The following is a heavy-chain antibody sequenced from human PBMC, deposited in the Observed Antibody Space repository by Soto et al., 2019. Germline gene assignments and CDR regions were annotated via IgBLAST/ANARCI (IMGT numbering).Heavy chain of an antibody. D-gene: IGHD3-3*01. J-gene: IGHJ3*02. CDR2: IKQGGGEK. V-gene: IGHV3-7*01. Sequence: PGGSLRLCCAASGFTFSTYWMSWVRQAPGKGLEWVANIKQGGGEKYYVDSVKGRFTISRDNAKNSLYLQMNSLRDEDTAVYYCARDRRITIFGVATVDAFDIWGQGTMVTVSS. CDR3: ARDRRITIFGVATVDAFDI. CDR1: GFTFSTYW.